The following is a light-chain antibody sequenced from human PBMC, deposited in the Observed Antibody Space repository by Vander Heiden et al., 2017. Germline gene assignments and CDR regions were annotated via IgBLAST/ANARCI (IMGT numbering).Light chain of an antibody. Sequence: DMLLTQSPGTLSLSPGERATLSCRASQSVSDNQLAWYQQKPGQAPRLLMYGVSNRATGIPDRFSGSGSGTDFTLIISRLEPEDFAVYFCHHYGASPYTFGQGTKLEIK. CDR3: HHYGASPYT. CDR1: QSVSDNQ. CDR2: GVS. V-gene: IGKV3-20*01. J-gene: IGKJ2*01.